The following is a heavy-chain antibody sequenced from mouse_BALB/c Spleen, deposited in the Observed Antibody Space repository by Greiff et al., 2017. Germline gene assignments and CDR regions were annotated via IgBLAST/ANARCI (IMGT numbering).Heavy chain of an antibody. D-gene: IGHD1-1*01. CDR3: ARGPFYGSSYGYFDY. CDR1: GYTFTSYW. Sequence: VQLQQSGAELVKPGASVKLSCKTSGYTFTSYWIQWVKQRPGQGLGWIGEIFPGTGTTYYNEKFKGKATLTIDTSSSTAYMQLSSLTSEDSAVYFCARGPFYGSSYGYFDYWGQGTTLTVSS. CDR2: IFPGTGTT. V-gene: IGHV1S132*01. J-gene: IGHJ2*01.